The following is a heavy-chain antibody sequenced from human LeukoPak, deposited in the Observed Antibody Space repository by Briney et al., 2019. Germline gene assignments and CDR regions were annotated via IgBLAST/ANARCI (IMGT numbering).Heavy chain of an antibody. J-gene: IGHJ2*01. D-gene: IGHD3-9*01. CDR2: IYTSGST. Sequence: SETLSLTCTVSGGSISSGSYYWSWIRQPAGKGLEWIGRIYTSGSTNYNPSLKSRVTISVDTSKNQFSLKLSSVTAADTAVYYCARDAYFDWFESRPNWYFDLWGRGTLVTVSS. V-gene: IGHV4-61*02. CDR1: GGSISSGSYY. CDR3: ARDAYFDWFESRPNWYFDL.